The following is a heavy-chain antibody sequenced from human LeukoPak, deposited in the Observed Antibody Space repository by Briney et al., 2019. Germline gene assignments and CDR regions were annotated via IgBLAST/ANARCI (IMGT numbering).Heavy chain of an antibody. Sequence: GGSLRLSCAGSGFTLSSHSMNWVRQAPGKGLEWVSSISSSSSYIYYADSVKGRFTISRDNARNSLYLQMNSLRAEDTAVYYCARDTDQYCGRDCYVDYWGQGTLVTVSS. CDR1: GFTLSSHS. V-gene: IGHV3-21*01. CDR2: ISSSSSYI. J-gene: IGHJ4*02. D-gene: IGHD2-21*02. CDR3: ARDTDQYCGRDCYVDY.